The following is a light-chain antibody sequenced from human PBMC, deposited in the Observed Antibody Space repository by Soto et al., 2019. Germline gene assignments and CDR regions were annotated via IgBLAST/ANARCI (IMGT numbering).Light chain of an antibody. J-gene: IGKJ1*01. V-gene: IGKV3-15*01. CDR1: QSVSGN. CDR2: GAS. Sequence: EIVLTQSPATLSVSPGERATLSCRASQSVSGNLAWYQQKPGQAPRLLIYGASTRATGIPARFSGSASGTDFTLTISSLQSEDFAVYYCQQYNSWPGTFGQGTRGDIK. CDR3: QQYNSWPGT.